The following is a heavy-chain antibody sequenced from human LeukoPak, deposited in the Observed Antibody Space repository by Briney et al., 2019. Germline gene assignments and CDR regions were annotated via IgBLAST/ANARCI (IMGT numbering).Heavy chain of an antibody. D-gene: IGHD5-24*01. Sequence: SVKVSCKASGGTFSSYAISWVRQAPGQGLEWMGRIIPILGIANYAQKFQGRVTITADKSTSTAYMELSSLRSEDTAVYYCARDPLLEMATIFFDYWGQGTLVTVSS. V-gene: IGHV1-69*04. CDR1: GGTFSSYA. CDR3: ARDPLLEMATIFFDY. J-gene: IGHJ4*02. CDR2: IIPILGIA.